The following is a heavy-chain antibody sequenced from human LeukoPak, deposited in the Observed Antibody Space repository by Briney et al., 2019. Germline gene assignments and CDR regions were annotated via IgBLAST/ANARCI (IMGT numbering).Heavy chain of an antibody. CDR3: ARDPYSGNYGAYYYYYMDV. Sequence: KTGGSLRLSCAASGFTFSSYSMNWVRQAPGKGLEWVSSITSSSSYIYYADSVKGRFTISRDNAKNSLYLQMDSLRVEDTAEYYCARDPYSGNYGAYYYYYMDVWGKGTTVTVSS. V-gene: IGHV3-21*06. D-gene: IGHD1-26*01. CDR2: ITSSSSYI. CDR1: GFTFSSYS. J-gene: IGHJ6*03.